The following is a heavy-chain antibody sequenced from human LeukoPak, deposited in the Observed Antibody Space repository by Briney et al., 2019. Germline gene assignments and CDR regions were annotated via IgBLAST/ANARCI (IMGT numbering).Heavy chain of an antibody. J-gene: IGHJ4*02. CDR2: TYYSGST. D-gene: IGHD2-21*02. CDR3: ARGRGAYCGGDCYSKGICFDY. V-gene: IGHV4-39*01. CDR1: GGSISSSSYY. Sequence: PSETLSLTCTVSGGSISSSSYYWGWIRQPPGKGLEWIGSTYYSGSTYYNPSLKSRVTISVDTSKNQFSLKLSSVTAADTAVYYCARGRGAYCGGDCYSKGICFDYWGQGTLVTVSS.